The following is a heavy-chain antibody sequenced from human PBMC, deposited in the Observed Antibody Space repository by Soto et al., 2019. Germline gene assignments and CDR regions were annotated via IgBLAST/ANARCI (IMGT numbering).Heavy chain of an antibody. CDR1: GYTFTSYY. CDR3: AQSIMITFGGVIVPQGQGAFDI. Sequence: GASVKVSCKASGYTFTSYYMHWVRQAPGQGLEWMGIINPSGGSTSYAQKFQGRVTMTRDTSTGTVYMELSSLRSEDTAVYYCAQSIMITFGGVIVPQGQGAFDIWGQGTMVTVSS. D-gene: IGHD3-16*02. J-gene: IGHJ3*02. V-gene: IGHV1-46*03. CDR2: INPSGGST.